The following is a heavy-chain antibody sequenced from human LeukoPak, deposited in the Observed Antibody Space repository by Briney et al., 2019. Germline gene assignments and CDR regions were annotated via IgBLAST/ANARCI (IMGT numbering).Heavy chain of an antibody. V-gene: IGHV3-48*04. CDR2: ISSSGSTK. CDR1: GITFSSYS. D-gene: IGHD4-17*01. Sequence: PGGSLRLSCGASGITFSSYSMNWVRQAPGKGLEWVSYISSSGSTKYYADSVKGRFTISRDNAKNTLYLQMNSLRVEDTAVYYCARDFAGDRDYWGQGTLVTVSS. J-gene: IGHJ4*02. CDR3: ARDFAGDRDY.